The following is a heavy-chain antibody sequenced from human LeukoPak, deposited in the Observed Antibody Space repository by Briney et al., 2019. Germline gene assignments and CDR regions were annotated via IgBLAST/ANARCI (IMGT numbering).Heavy chain of an antibody. CDR1: GFTFSSYG. CDR2: ISYDGSNR. V-gene: IGHV3-30*18. Sequence: GGSLRLSCAVSGFTFSSYGMHWVRQAPGKGLEWVAVISYDGSNRYYADSVKGRFTISRDNSKNTLYLQMNSLRAEDTAVYYCAKVGDDGGMIWVYWGQGTLVTVSS. D-gene: IGHD3/OR15-3a*01. J-gene: IGHJ4*02. CDR3: AKVGDDGGMIWVY.